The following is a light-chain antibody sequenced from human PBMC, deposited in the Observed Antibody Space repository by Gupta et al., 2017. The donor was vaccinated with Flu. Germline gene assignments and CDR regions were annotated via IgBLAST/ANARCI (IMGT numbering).Light chain of an antibody. CDR1: ENVNSDF. J-gene: IGKJ2*01. Sequence: PRLRATHSCRASENVNSDFLDWYQQKPGQAPRLLIYGASSRATGIPDRFSGSGSGTDFTLSISRLEPEDFAVYYCQQYGSSLPWAFGQGTKLEIK. V-gene: IGKV3-20*01. CDR2: GAS. CDR3: QQYGSSLPWA.